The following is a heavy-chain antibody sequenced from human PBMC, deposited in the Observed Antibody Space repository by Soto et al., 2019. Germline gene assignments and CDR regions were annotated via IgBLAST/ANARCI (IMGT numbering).Heavy chain of an antibody. V-gene: IGHV3-13*01. Sequence: GESLKISCAASGFTFSSYDMHWVRQATGKGLEWVSAIGTAGDTYYPGSVKGRFTISRENAKNSLYLQMNSLRAGDTAVYYCARGYCTNGVCWGGYYGMDVWGQGTTVTVSS. D-gene: IGHD2-8*01. CDR3: ARGYCTNGVCWGGYYGMDV. CDR2: IGTAGDT. J-gene: IGHJ6*02. CDR1: GFTFSSYD.